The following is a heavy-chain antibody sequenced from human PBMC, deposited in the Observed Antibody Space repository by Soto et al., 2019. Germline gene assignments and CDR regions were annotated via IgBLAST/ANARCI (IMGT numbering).Heavy chain of an antibody. CDR1: GYTFTSYG. CDR2: ISAYNGNT. J-gene: IGHJ6*01. Sequence: ASVKVSCKASGYTFTSYGISWVRQAPGQGLEWMGWISAYNGNTNYAQKLQGRVTMTTDTSTSTPYMELRSLRSDDTAVYYCARGGIYCTCCGCYFYGMDFWGQGNTVTVSS. V-gene: IGHV1-18*01. D-gene: IGHD2-8*02. CDR3: ARGGIYCTCCGCYFYGMDF.